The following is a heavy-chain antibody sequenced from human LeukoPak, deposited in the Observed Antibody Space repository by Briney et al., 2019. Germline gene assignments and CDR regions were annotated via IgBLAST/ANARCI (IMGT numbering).Heavy chain of an antibody. J-gene: IGHJ6*02. Sequence: GGSLRLSCAASGFTFSSYAMSWVRQAPGKGLEWVSAISGSGGSTYYADSVKGRFTISRDNSKNVLYLQMNSLRAEDTAVYYCAKGPRGVYYYYGMDAWGQGTTVTVSS. V-gene: IGHV3-23*01. CDR1: GFTFSSYA. CDR3: AKGPRGVYYYYGMDA. CDR2: ISGSGGST.